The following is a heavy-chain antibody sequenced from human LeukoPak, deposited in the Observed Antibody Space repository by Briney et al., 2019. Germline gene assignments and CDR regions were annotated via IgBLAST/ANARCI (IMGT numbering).Heavy chain of an antibody. CDR1: GFTFSSYS. J-gene: IGHJ6*02. Sequence: GGSLRLSCAASGFTFSSYSMNWVRQAPGKGPEWVSSISSSSSYIYYADSVKGRFTISRDNAKNSLYLQMNSLRAEDTAVYYCARAQGYYDSSGYWGWAYYYGMDVWGQGATVTVSS. V-gene: IGHV3-21*01. CDR3: ARAQGYYDSSGYWGWAYYYGMDV. D-gene: IGHD3-22*01. CDR2: ISSSSSYI.